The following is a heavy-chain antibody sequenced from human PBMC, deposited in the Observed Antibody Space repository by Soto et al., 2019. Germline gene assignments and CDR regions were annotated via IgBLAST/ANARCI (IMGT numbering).Heavy chain of an antibody. V-gene: IGHV3-21*01. CDR2: ISSSGDYI. D-gene: IGHD2-2*01. CDR3: ARDSSHAFDI. Sequence: GGSLRLSCAASGFPFSSFGMNWVRQAPGKGLEWVSSISSSGDYIFHADSVKGRFTISRDNAKNSLYLQMNSLRAEDTAVYYCARDSSHAFDIWGQGTLVTVSS. J-gene: IGHJ3*02. CDR1: GFPFSSFG.